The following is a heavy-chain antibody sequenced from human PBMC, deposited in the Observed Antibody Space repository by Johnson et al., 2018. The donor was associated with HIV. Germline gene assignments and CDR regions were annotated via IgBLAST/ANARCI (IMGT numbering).Heavy chain of an antibody. Sequence: VQLVESGGGVVQPGRSLRLSCAASGFTFSSYDMHWVRQATGKGLEWVSAIGTAGDTYYPGSVKGRFTISRDNAKNSLYLQMSSMRAEDTALYYCARVKYAGTNHDSNAFDIWGQGTMVTVSS. CDR2: IGTAGDT. J-gene: IGHJ3*02. CDR1: GFTFSSYD. D-gene: IGHD2-2*01. V-gene: IGHV3-13*01. CDR3: ARVKYAGTNHDSNAFDI.